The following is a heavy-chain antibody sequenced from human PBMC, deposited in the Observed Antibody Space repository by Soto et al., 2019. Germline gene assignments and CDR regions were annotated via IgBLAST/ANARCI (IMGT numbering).Heavy chain of an antibody. CDR2: IYYSGST. CDR1: GGSISSYY. V-gene: IGHV4-59*01. CDR3: ARGNDYSNYCWFDP. J-gene: IGHJ5*02. D-gene: IGHD4-4*01. Sequence: SETLSLTCTVSGGSISSYYWSWIWQPPGKGLGWIGYIYYSGSTNYNPSLKSRVTISVDTSKNQFSLKLSSVTAADTAVYYCARGNDYSNYCWFDPWGQGTPVTVSS.